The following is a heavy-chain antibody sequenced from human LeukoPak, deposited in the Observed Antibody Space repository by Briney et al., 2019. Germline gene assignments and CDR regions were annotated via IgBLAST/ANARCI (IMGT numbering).Heavy chain of an antibody. CDR1: GGSISSSNW. CDR3: ARETYGFDP. Sequence: SETLSVTCAVSGGSISSSNWWSWVRQPPGKGLEWIGEIYHGGSTNYNPSLKSRVTISVDKSNNQFSLKLTSVTAADTAVYYCARETYGFDPWGQGTLVTVSS. V-gene: IGHV4-4*02. D-gene: IGHD3-16*01. CDR2: IYHGGST. J-gene: IGHJ5*02.